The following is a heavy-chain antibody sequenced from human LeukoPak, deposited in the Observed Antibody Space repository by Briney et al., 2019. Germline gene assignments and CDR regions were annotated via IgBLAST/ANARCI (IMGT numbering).Heavy chain of an antibody. CDR3: ARRNYYGSGSYDY. D-gene: IGHD3-10*01. V-gene: IGHV4-59*01. CDR2: IYYSGST. Sequence: PSETLSLTCTVSGGSISSYYWSWIRQPPGKGLEWIGYIYYSGSTNYNPSLKSRVTTSVDTSKNQFSLKLSSVTAADTAVYYCARRNYYGSGSYDYWGQGTLVTVSS. CDR1: GGSISSYY. J-gene: IGHJ4*02.